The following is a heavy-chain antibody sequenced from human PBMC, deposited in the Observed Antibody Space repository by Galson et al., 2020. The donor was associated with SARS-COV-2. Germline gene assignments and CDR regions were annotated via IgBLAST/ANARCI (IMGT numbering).Heavy chain of an antibody. CDR1: GFTFSTYW. J-gene: IGHJ5*02. Sequence: GESLKISCAASGFTFSTYWMNWVRQAPGKGLEWVANIKEDGSEKYYVDSVKGRFTISRHNANNSLYLQMNSLRAEDTALYYCARGSTVTRYNWFDPWGQGTLVTVSS. CDR3: ARGSTVTRYNWFDP. V-gene: IGHV3-7*04. CDR2: IKEDGSEK. D-gene: IGHD4-17*01.